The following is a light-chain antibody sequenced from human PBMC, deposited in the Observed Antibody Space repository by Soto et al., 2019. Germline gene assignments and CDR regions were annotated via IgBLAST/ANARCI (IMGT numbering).Light chain of an antibody. Sequence: QSALTQPASVSGSPGQSITISCTGTSSDVGGYNYVSWYQQHPGKAPKLMIYEVSNRPSGVSNRFSGSKSGNTASLTISGLQAADEADYYCSSYTSSSTLSYVFGTGTKLTVL. V-gene: IGLV2-14*01. CDR3: SSYTSSSTLSYV. J-gene: IGLJ1*01. CDR2: EVS. CDR1: SSDVGGYNY.